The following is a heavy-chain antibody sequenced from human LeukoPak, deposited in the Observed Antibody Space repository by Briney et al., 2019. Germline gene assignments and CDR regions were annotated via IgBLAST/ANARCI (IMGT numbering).Heavy chain of an antibody. D-gene: IGHD5-12*01. CDR3: AKHRDYETPYNWFDP. CDR2: ISGSGGST. CDR1: GFTFSSYA. Sequence: GGSLRLSCAASGFTFSSYAMSWVRQAPGKGLEWVSAISGSGGSTYYADSVKGRFTISKDNSKNTLYLQMNSLRAEDTAVYYCAKHRDYETPYNWFDPWGQGTLVTVSS. V-gene: IGHV3-23*01. J-gene: IGHJ5*02.